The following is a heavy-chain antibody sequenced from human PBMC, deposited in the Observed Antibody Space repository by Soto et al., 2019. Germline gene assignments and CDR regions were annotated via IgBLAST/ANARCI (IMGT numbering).Heavy chain of an antibody. V-gene: IGHV1-69*13. CDR2: IIPTFGTA. CDR3: AGASAGYSTGIN. CDR1: GRTFSSYA. Sequence: VKVSWKASGRTFSSYAISWVRQVPGQGLEWMGGIIPTFGTANYAQRFQGRVTITADESTSTAYMELSSLRSEDTAVYYCAGASAGYSTGINWGQGTLVTVSS. J-gene: IGHJ4*02. D-gene: IGHD6-13*01.